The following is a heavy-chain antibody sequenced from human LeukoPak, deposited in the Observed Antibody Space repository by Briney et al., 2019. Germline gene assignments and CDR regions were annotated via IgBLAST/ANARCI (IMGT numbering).Heavy chain of an antibody. CDR2: ISSSGSTI. D-gene: IGHD2-15*01. J-gene: IGHJ4*02. Sequence: GGSLRLSCAASGFTFSDYYMSWIRQAPGKGLEWVSYISSSGSTIYYADSVKGRFTISRDNSKNTLYLQMNNLRAEDTAIYYCARVGSRYSSGANCYDGFWGQGTLVSVSS. V-gene: IGHV3-11*04. CDR3: ARVGSRYSSGANCYDGF. CDR1: GFTFSDYY.